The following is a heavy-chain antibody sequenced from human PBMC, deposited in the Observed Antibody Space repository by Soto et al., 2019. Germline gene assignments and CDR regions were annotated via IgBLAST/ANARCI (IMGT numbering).Heavy chain of an antibody. CDR3: ARGGYCSGGSCYYPFDY. CDR1: GGTFSSYT. D-gene: IGHD2-15*01. V-gene: IGHV1-69*02. J-gene: IGHJ4*02. CDR2: IIPILGIA. Sequence: QVQLVQSGAEVKKPGSSVKVSCKASGGTFSSYTISWVRQAPGQGLEWMGRIIPILGIANYAQKFQGRVTITADKSTSTAYRELSSLRSEDTAVYYCARGGYCSGGSCYYPFDYWGQGTLVTVSS.